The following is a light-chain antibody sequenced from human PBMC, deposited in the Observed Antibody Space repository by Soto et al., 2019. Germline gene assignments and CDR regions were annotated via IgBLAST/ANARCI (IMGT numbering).Light chain of an antibody. CDR1: SSDVGGYNY. J-gene: IGLJ2*01. Sequence: QSALTQPASVSGSPGQSITISCTGTSSDVGGYNYVSWYQQHPGKAPKLMIYDVSNRPSGVSNRFSGSKSGITASLTISGLQAEDEADYYCSSYTSSSTPYVVFGGGTKLTVL. CDR2: DVS. V-gene: IGLV2-14*01. CDR3: SSYTSSSTPYVV.